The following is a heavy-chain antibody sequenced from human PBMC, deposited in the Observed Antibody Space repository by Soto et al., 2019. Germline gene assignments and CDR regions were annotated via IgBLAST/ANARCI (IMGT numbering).Heavy chain of an antibody. V-gene: IGHV1-69*13. CDR1: GGTFSSYA. Sequence: SVKVSCKASGGTFSSYAISWVRQAPGQGLEWMGGIIPIFGTANYAQKFQGRVTITADESTSTAYMELSSLRSEDTAVYYCARDGTTYYDFWSGLVPYYYGMDVWGQGTTVTVSS. CDR2: IIPIFGTA. CDR3: ARDGTTYYDFWSGLVPYYYGMDV. J-gene: IGHJ6*02. D-gene: IGHD3-3*01.